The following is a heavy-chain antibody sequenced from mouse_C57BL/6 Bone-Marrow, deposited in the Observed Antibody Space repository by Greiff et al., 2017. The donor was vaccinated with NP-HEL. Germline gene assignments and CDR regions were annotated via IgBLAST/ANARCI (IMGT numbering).Heavy chain of an antibody. J-gene: IGHJ4*01. CDR1: GYTFTSYW. V-gene: IGHV1-50*01. CDR2: IDPSDSYT. CDR3: ANWDYYAMDY. Sequence: VQLQQPGAELVKPGASVKLSCKASGYTFTSYWMQWVKQRPGQGLEWIGKIDPSDSYTNYNQKLKGQATLTVDTSSSTAYMQLSSLTSEDSAVYYCANWDYYAMDYWGQGTSVTVSS. D-gene: IGHD4-1*01.